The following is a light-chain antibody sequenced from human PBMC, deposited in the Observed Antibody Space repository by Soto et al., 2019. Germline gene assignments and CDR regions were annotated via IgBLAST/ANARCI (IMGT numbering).Light chain of an antibody. CDR3: QQYDTSPLT. J-gene: IGKJ4*01. Sequence: ESVLPQSPGTLYLSPGERATISCRASQSVSSSYLAWYQQKPGQAPRLLLYGASSRATGIPDRFSGSGSGTDFTLSISRLEPADLAVYYCQQYDTSPLTFGGGTKVEIK. V-gene: IGKV3-20*01. CDR2: GAS. CDR1: QSVSSSY.